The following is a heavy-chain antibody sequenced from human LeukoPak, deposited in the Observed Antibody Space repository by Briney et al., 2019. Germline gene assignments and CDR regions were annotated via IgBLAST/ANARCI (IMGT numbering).Heavy chain of an antibody. D-gene: IGHD3-16*01. Sequence: PSETLSLTCTVSGGSISSGGYYWSWIRQHPGKGLEWIGYIYYSGSTYYNPSLKSRVTISVDTSKNQFSLKLSSVTAADTAVYYCARATGSFGGVGYYFDYWGQGTLVTVSS. J-gene: IGHJ4*02. CDR2: IYYSGST. CDR1: GGSISSGGYY. CDR3: ARATGSFGGVGYYFDY. V-gene: IGHV4-31*03.